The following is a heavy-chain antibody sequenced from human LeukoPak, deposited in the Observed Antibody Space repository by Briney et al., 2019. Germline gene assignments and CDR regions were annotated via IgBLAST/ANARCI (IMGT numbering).Heavy chain of an antibody. CDR3: ARARSGYYDSSGHSDY. Sequence: ASVKVSCKASGYTFTSYDINWVRQATGQGLEWMGWMNPNSGNTGYAQKFQGRVTMTRNTSISTAYMELSSLRSEDPAVYYCARARSGYYDSSGHSDYWGQGTLVTVSS. D-gene: IGHD3-22*01. CDR2: MNPNSGNT. V-gene: IGHV1-8*01. J-gene: IGHJ4*02. CDR1: GYTFTSYD.